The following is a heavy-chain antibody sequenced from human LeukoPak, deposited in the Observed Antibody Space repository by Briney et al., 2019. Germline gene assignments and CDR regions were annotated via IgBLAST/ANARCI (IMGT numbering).Heavy chain of an antibody. CDR1: GYTFTSYD. J-gene: IGHJ6*03. D-gene: IGHD5-18*01. CDR3: ARCGYSYGDDYYYYYYMDV. V-gene: IGHV1-8*01. Sequence: GASVKVSCKASGYTFTSYDINWVRQATGQGLEWMGWMNPNSGNTGYAQKFQGRVTMTRNTSISTAYMELSSLRSEDTAVYYCARCGYSYGDDYYYYYYMDVWGKGTTVTVSS. CDR2: MNPNSGNT.